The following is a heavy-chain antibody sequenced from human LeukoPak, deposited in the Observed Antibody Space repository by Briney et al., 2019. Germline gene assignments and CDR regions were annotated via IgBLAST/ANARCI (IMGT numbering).Heavy chain of an antibody. CDR1: GYTFTGYY. V-gene: IGHV1-2*04. CDR2: INPNSGGT. D-gene: IGHD2-15*01. CDR3: ARDWCSGGSCYSGAFDI. J-gene: IGHJ3*02. Sequence: ASVKVSCKASGYTFTGYYMHWVRQAPGQELEWMGWINPNSGGTNYAQKFQGWVTMTRDTSISTAYMELSRLRSDDTAVYYCARDWCSGGSCYSGAFDIWGQGTMVTVSS.